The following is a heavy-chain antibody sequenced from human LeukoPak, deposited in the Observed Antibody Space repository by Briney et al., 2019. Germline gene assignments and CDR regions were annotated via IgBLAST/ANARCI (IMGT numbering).Heavy chain of an antibody. D-gene: IGHD2-15*01. CDR3: AKVTSARSCYQSDY. CDR2: ISDRGGTT. V-gene: IGHV3-23*01. CDR1: GFTFSSYA. Sequence: GESLRLSCAASGFTFSSYAMALVRQAPGRGLEWVSGISDRGGTTYYADSVEGRFTISRDNSKNTLYLQMNNLGAEDTAVYYCAKVTSARSCYQSDYWGQGTLVTVSS. J-gene: IGHJ4*02.